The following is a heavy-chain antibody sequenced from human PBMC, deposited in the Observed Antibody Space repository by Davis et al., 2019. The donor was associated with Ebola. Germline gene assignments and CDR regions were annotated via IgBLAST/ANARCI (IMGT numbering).Heavy chain of an antibody. D-gene: IGHD2-21*02. V-gene: IGHV5-51*01. J-gene: IGHJ4*02. CDR2: VYPGDSDT. CDR1: GYSFTTYW. Sequence: GGSLRLSCKVSGYSFTTYWIGWVRQMPGKGLEWMGTVYPGDSDTRYSPSFQSHVTISAEKSSNTAYLQWSSLKASDTATYYCAKLGRSSDYYGRHFDWWGQGTRVTVSS. CDR3: AKLGRSSDYYGRHFDW.